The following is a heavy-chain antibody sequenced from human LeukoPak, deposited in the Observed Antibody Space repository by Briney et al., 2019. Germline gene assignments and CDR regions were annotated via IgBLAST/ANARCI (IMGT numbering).Heavy chain of an antibody. Sequence: SETLSLTCAVSGESISGFYWNWIRQPPGKGLEWIGYIYYSRSTNYNPSLKSRVTISVDTSKNQFSLKLSSVTAADTAVYYCARDILDDAFDIWGQGTMVTVSS. D-gene: IGHD1-1*01. CDR1: GESISGFY. CDR2: IYYSRST. CDR3: ARDILDDAFDI. J-gene: IGHJ3*02. V-gene: IGHV4-59*12.